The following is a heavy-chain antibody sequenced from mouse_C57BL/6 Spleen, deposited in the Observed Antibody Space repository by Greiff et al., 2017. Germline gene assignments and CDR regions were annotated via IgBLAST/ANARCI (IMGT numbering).Heavy chain of an antibody. D-gene: IGHD2-4*01. Sequence: EVQVVESGPGLVKPSQSLSLTCSVTGYSITSGYYWNWIRQFPGNKLEWMGYISYDGSNNYNPSLKNRISITRDTSKNQFFLKLNSVTTEDTATYYCASWDYDDYFDYWGQGTTLTVSS. CDR2: ISYDGSN. CDR1: GYSITSGYY. J-gene: IGHJ2*01. CDR3: ASWDYDDYFDY. V-gene: IGHV3-6*01.